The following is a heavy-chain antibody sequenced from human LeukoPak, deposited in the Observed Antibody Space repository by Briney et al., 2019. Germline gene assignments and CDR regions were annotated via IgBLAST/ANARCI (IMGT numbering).Heavy chain of an antibody. CDR2: ISSSSSYI. D-gene: IGHD2-15*01. V-gene: IGHV3-21*01. CDR1: GFTFSSYS. CDR3: HCSGGSCYFDY. J-gene: IGHJ4*02. Sequence: GGSLRLSCAASGFTFSSYSMNWVRQAPGKGLEWVSSISSSSSYIYYADSVKGRFTISRDNAKNSLYLQMNSLRAEDTAVYYCHCSGGSCYFDYWGQGTLVTVSS.